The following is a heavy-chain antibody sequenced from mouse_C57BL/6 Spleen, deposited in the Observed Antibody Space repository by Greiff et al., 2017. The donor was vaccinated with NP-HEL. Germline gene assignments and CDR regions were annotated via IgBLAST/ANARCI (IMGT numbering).Heavy chain of an antibody. V-gene: IGHV1-81*01. Sequence: VQPQQSGAELARPGASVKLSCKASGYTFTSYGISWVKQRTGQGLEWIGEIYPRSGNTYYNEKFKGKATLTADKSSSTAYMELRSLTSEDSAVYFCARSAGSSPYWYFDVWGTGTTVTVSS. CDR3: ARSAGSSPYWYFDV. CDR1: GYTFTSYG. D-gene: IGHD1-1*01. J-gene: IGHJ1*03. CDR2: IYPRSGNT.